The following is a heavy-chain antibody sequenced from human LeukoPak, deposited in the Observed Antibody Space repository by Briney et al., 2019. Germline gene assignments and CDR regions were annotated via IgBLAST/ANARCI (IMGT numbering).Heavy chain of an antibody. V-gene: IGHV3-7*03. D-gene: IGHD3-22*01. J-gene: IGHJ4*02. Sequence: PGGSLRLSYEGSAFIFSGHWMNWVRQTPGKGLEWVASIKEDGSVRQYVDSVKGRFSISRDNTKGSLFLQLNSLRAEDTAVYYCASFQLGPNSRPNYYDSSGYIYWGQGTLVTVSS. CDR2: IKEDGSVR. CDR1: AFIFSGHW. CDR3: ASFQLGPNSRPNYYDSSGYIY.